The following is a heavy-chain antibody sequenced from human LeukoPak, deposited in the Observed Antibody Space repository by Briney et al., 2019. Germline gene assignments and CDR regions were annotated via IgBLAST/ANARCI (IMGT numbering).Heavy chain of an antibody. D-gene: IGHD2-21*02. Sequence: SVKVSCKASGGTFSSYAISWVRQAPGQGLEWMGRIIPIVGTANYAQKFQGRVTITTDESTSTAYMELSSLRSEDTAVYYCARDLLYCGGDCYSSVIWGQGTMVTVSS. CDR2: IIPIVGTA. V-gene: IGHV1-69*05. CDR3: ARDLLYCGGDCYSSVI. J-gene: IGHJ3*02. CDR1: GGTFSSYA.